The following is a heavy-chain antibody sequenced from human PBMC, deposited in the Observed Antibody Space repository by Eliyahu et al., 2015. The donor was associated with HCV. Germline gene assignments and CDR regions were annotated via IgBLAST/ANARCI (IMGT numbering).Heavy chain of an antibody. CDR2: IIPNLGSP. J-gene: IGHJ3*01. Sequence: QVQLVQSGAEVKKPGSSVKVSCKASGETFTSYAINWVRQAPGQGLEWMGGIIPNLGSPHYAQRFQGRITITADASTSTAFMELRSLRPEDAAVYYCARAPPHSGTIIMIDAYDVWGQGTVVTVFS. CDR1: GETFTSYA. CDR3: ARAPPHSGTIIMIDAYDV. D-gene: IGHD5-24*01. V-gene: IGHV1-69*01.